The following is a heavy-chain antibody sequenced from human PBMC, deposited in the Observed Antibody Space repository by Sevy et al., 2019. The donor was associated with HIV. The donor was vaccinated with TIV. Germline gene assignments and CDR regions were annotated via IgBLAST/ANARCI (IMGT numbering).Heavy chain of an antibody. CDR3: AREDIRVAGIGYYFHS. Sequence: GGSLRLSCAASGFSISGYGMHWVRQAPGKGLEWVAVIWYDGTNREYADSVKGRFTISRDNSKNTLYLQMNSLRVEDTAVYYCAREDIRVAGIGYYFHSWGQGTLVTVSS. J-gene: IGHJ4*02. V-gene: IGHV3-33*01. D-gene: IGHD6-19*01. CDR2: IWYDGTNR. CDR1: GFSISGYG.